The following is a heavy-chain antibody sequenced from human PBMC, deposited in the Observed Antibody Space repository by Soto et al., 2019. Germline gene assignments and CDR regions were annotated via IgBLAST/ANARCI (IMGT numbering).Heavy chain of an antibody. J-gene: IGHJ5*02. CDR3: ATKPRDRTNGVCYVSRWFDP. D-gene: IGHD2-8*01. V-gene: IGHV4-34*01. CDR1: GGSFSGYY. Sequence: PSETLSLTCAVYGGSFSGYYWSWIRQPPGKGLEWIGEINHSGSTNYNPSLKSRVTISVDTSKNQFSLKLSSVTAADTAVYYCATKPRDRTNGVCYVSRWFDPWGQGTLVTVSS. CDR2: INHSGST.